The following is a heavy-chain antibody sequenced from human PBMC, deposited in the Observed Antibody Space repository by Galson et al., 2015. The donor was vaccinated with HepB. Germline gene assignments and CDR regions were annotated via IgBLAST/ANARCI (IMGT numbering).Heavy chain of an antibody. CDR1: GGTFSSYA. CDR3: ARGVYGDYGYAFDI. V-gene: IGHV1-69*13. D-gene: IGHD4-17*01. J-gene: IGHJ3*02. CDR2: IIPIFGTA. Sequence: SVKVSCKASGGTFSSYAINWVRQAPGQGLEWMGGIIPIFGTANYAQKFQDRVTITADESTSTAYMELSSLRSEDAAVYYCARGVYGDYGYAFDIWGQGTMVTVSS.